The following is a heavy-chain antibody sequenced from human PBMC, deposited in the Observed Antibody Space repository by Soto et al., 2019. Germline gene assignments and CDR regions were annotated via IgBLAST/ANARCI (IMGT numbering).Heavy chain of an antibody. CDR2: ISAYNGDT. CDR1: GYTFSSYG. V-gene: IGHV1-18*01. Sequence: QAQLVQSGAEVKKPGASVKVSCRASGYTFSSYGYAWVRQAPGQGLEWMGWISAYNGDTNYAQKFLDRVTLTTDTSKTTVYMELRNLGSDDTAIYYSARSRAYCTSITCLFDAFWGLGTLLTVSS. D-gene: IGHD3-3*01. CDR3: ARSRAYCTSITCLFDAF. J-gene: IGHJ4*02.